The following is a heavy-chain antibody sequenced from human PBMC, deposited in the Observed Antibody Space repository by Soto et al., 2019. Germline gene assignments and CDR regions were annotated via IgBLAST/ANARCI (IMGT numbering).Heavy chain of an antibody. J-gene: IGHJ4*02. CDR1: GFTFSNAW. CDR3: TTSVLRYFDWSPYYFDY. V-gene: IGHV3-15*01. Sequence: EVQLVESGGGLVKPGGSLRLSCAASGFTFSNAWMSWVRQAPGKGLEWVGRIKSKTDGGTTDYAAPVKGRFTISRDDSKNTLYLQMNSLKTEDTAVYYCTTSVLRYFDWSPYYFDYWGQGTLVTVSS. CDR2: IKSKTDGGTT. D-gene: IGHD3-9*01.